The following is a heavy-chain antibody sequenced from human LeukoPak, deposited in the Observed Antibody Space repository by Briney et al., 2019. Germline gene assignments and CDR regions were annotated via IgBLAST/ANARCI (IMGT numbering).Heavy chain of an antibody. D-gene: IGHD4-17*01. J-gene: IGHJ4*02. Sequence: GGSLRLSCAASGFTFSSHGMHWVRQAPGKGLEWVAFIRYDGSNKYYADSVKGRFTISRDNAKNSLYLQMNSLRAEDTAVYYCARDYSTVTTFFDYWGQGTLVTVSS. CDR2: IRYDGSNK. CDR3: ARDYSTVTTFFDY. CDR1: GFTFSSHG. V-gene: IGHV3-30*02.